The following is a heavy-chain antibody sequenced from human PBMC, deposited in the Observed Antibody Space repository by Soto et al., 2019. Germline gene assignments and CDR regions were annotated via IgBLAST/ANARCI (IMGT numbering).Heavy chain of an antibody. CDR3: AREGGYSYGSDY. V-gene: IGHV1-69*13. CDR1: GGTFSSYA. CDR2: IIPIFGTA. Sequence: ASVKVSCKASGGTFSSYAISWVRQAPGQGLEWMGGIIPIFGTANYAQKFQGRVTITADESTSTAYMELSSLRSEDTAVYYCAREGGYSYGSDYWGQGTLVTVSS. J-gene: IGHJ4*02. D-gene: IGHD5-18*01.